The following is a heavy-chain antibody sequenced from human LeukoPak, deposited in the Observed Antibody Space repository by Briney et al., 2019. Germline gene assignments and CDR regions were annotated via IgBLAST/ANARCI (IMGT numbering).Heavy chain of an antibody. V-gene: IGHV3-23*01. D-gene: IGHD6-19*01. CDR1: GFTFSSYA. CDR2: ISGSGGST. CDR3: AKDPNSSGWYGGAY. J-gene: IGHJ4*02. Sequence: PGGSLRLSCAASGFTFSSYAMSWVRQAPGKGLEWVPAISGSGGSTYYADSVKGRFTISRDNSKNTLYLQMNSLRAEDTAVYYCAKDPNSSGWYGGAYWGQGTLVTVSS.